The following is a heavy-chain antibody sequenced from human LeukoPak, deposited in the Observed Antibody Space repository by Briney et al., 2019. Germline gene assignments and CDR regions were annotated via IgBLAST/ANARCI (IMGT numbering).Heavy chain of an antibody. CDR1: GGSISSGSYY. D-gene: IGHD1-26*01. CDR3: AREKYGGSYRWFDP. J-gene: IGHJ5*02. Sequence: SQTLSLTCTVSGGSISSGSYYWSWIRQPAGKGLEWIGRIYTSGSTNYNPSLKSRVTISVDTSKNQFSLKLSSVTAADTAVYYCAREKYGGSYRWFDPWGQGTLVTVSS. V-gene: IGHV4-61*02. CDR2: IYTSGST.